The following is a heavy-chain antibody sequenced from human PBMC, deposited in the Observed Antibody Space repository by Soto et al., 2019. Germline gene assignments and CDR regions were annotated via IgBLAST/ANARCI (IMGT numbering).Heavy chain of an antibody. CDR1: GFTFSSYA. D-gene: IGHD6-13*01. Sequence: GGSLRLSCAASGFTFSSYAMSWVRQAPGKGLEWVSAISGSGGSTYYADYVKGRFTISRDNSKNTLYLQMNSLRAEDTAVYYCAKEYSSSWYFGPFDYWGQGTLVTVSS. J-gene: IGHJ4*02. CDR2: ISGSGGST. V-gene: IGHV3-23*01. CDR3: AKEYSSSWYFGPFDY.